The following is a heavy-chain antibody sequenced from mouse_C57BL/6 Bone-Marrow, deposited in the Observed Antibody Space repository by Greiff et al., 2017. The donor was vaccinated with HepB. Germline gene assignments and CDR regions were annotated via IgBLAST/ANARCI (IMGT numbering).Heavy chain of an antibody. D-gene: IGHD1-1*01. CDR3: ARRYYGSSYGYFDV. Sequence: DVQLQESEGGLVQPGRSMKLSCTASGFTFSDYYMAWVRQVPEKGLEWVANINYDGSSTYYLDSLKSRFIISRDNAKNILYLQMSSLKSEDTATYYCARRYYGSSYGYFDVWGTGTTVTVSS. J-gene: IGHJ1*03. CDR2: INYDGSST. V-gene: IGHV5-16*01. CDR1: GFTFSDYY.